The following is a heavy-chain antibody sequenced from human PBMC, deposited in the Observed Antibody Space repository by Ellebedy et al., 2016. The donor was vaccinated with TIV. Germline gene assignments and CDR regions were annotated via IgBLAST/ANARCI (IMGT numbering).Heavy chain of an antibody. J-gene: IGHJ4*02. Sequence: GESLKISCAASGFPFSSYWMHWVRQAPGKGLVWVSQINTDGSNTNYADSVKGRFTISRDNAKNTLYLQMNSLRGEDTAVYYCARDLDDSSGYYYPMIDYWGQGTLVTVSS. D-gene: IGHD3-22*01. CDR1: GFPFSSYW. V-gene: IGHV3-74*01. CDR3: ARDLDDSSGYYYPMIDY. CDR2: INTDGSNT.